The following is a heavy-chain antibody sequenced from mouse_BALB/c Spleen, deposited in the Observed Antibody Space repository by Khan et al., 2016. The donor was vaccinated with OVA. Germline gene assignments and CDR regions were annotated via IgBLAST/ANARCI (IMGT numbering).Heavy chain of an antibody. Sequence: VRLQQSGPDLVKPGASVKISCKASGYSFTLYYMTWVRQSHGKSPEWIGRVNPNNGDTNYNQNFKGKAILTVDKSSNTAYMELRSLTSEDSAVFYCARGYEFFPYWGQGTLVTVSA. J-gene: IGHJ3*01. V-gene: IGHV1-26*01. CDR1: GYSFTLYY. CDR2: VNPNNGDT. CDR3: ARGYEFFPY. D-gene: IGHD2-12*01.